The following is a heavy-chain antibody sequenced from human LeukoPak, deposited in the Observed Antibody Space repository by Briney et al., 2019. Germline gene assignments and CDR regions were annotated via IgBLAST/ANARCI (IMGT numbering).Heavy chain of an antibody. Sequence: SETLSLTCAVYGGSFSGYYWSWIRQPPGKGLEWIGEINHSGSTNYNPSLKSRVTISVDTSKNQFSLKLSSVTAADTAVYYCARGGRRTYGQESWGQGTLVTVSS. D-gene: IGHD3-10*01. J-gene: IGHJ5*02. CDR3: ARGGRRTYGQES. V-gene: IGHV4-34*01. CDR2: INHSGST. CDR1: GGSFSGYY.